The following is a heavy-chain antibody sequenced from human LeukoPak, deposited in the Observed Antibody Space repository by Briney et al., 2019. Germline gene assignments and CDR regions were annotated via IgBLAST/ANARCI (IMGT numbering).Heavy chain of an antibody. CDR3: AGINDYGDPTGAFDI. CDR2: ISSSSSYI. Sequence: GGSLRLSCAASGFTFSTYSMNWVRQAPGKGLEWVSSISSSSSYIHYADPVKGRFTISRDNAKNSLFLQMNSLRAEDTAVYYCAGINDYGDPTGAFDIWGQGTMVTVSS. V-gene: IGHV3-21*01. J-gene: IGHJ3*02. CDR1: GFTFSTYS. D-gene: IGHD4-17*01.